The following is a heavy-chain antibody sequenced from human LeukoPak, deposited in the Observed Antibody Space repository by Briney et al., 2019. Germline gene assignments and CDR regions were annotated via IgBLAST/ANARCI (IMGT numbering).Heavy chain of an antibody. CDR1: GYTFTGYY. J-gene: IGHJ4*02. Sequence: ASVKVSCKASGYTFTGYYMHWVRQAPGQGPEWMGWINPDSGGTNYAQKFQGRVTMTRDTSISTAYMELSRLRSDDTAVYYCARVPYSYGYDYWGQGTLVTVSS. CDR2: INPDSGGT. D-gene: IGHD5-18*01. CDR3: ARVPYSYGYDY. V-gene: IGHV1-2*02.